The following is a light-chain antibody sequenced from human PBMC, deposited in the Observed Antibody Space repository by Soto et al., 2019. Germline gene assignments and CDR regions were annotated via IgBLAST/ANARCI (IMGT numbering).Light chain of an antibody. CDR2: GAS. CDR3: QQCASAGIT. J-gene: IGKJ5*01. Sequence: VLTKSPGRESLSKGERATLSCRASQSVSSNYLAWFQQKSGQAPRLLIYGASRRATGIPDRFSGSGSGTDFIVTRYRLEPEDVVVYYWQQCASAGITIGQGTRLEIK. CDR1: QSVSSNY. V-gene: IGKV3-20*01.